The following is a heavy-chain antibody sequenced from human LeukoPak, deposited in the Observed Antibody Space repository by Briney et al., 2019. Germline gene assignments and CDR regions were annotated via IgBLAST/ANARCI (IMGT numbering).Heavy chain of an antibody. D-gene: IGHD5-24*01. V-gene: IGHV3-30*04. CDR2: ISYDGSNK. CDR1: GFTFSSYA. J-gene: IGHJ4*02. Sequence: GGSLRLSCAASGFTFSSYAMHWVRQAPGKGPEWVAVISYDGSNKYYADSVKGRFSISRDNSKNTLYLQMNSLRAEDTAVYYCAKSGYNRFDYWGQGTPVTVSS. CDR3: AKSGYNRFDY.